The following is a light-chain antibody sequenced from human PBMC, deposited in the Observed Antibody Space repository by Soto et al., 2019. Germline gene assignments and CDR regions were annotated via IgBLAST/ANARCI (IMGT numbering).Light chain of an antibody. V-gene: IGKV3-15*01. Sequence: EVVMTQSPATLSVSPGERATLSCRASETVATNLAWYQQKPGQAPRLLISGASTRAAGFSDRFRGSGSGTEFTLTISSLRSEDSAIYYCQQYFEWPPMTFGQGTKVEI. CDR1: ETVATN. CDR2: GAS. J-gene: IGKJ1*01. CDR3: QQYFEWPPMT.